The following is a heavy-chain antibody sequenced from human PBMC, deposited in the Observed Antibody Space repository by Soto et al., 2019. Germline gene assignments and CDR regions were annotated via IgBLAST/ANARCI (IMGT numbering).Heavy chain of an antibody. CDR2: ISAFNHKA. J-gene: IGHJ4*01. D-gene: IGHD3-9*01. CDR1: GYNYNNYG. Sequence: QVQLVQSGGEVKKPGASVNDSCKPSGYNYNNYGVTWVRQAPGQGLEWLVWISAFNHKANYAPNIQDRVTMTIVTCTNTAHMEMRSLRLDDTAVYYCAGEHNDLWTVFPDFYNWGQGTLVTV. V-gene: IGHV1-18*04. CDR3: AGEHNDLWTVFPDFYN.